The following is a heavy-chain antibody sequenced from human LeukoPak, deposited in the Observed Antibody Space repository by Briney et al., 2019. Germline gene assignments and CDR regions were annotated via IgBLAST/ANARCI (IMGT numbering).Heavy chain of an antibody. D-gene: IGHD2-2*01. CDR2: IKQDGSEK. J-gene: IGHJ3*02. V-gene: IGHV3-7*01. Sequence: NIKQDGSEKYYVDSVKGRFTISRDNAKNSLYLQMNSLRAEDTAVYYCARDQAAIVGAFDIWGQGTMVTVSS. CDR3: ARDQAAIVGAFDI.